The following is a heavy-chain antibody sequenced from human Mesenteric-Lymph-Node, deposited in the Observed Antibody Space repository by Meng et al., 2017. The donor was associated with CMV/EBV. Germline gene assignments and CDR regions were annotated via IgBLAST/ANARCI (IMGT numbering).Heavy chain of an antibody. CDR1: GFTFSSYW. CDR3: ARDADQGRRFYRANDY. V-gene: IGHV3-7*01. CDR2: IRQDGSEK. Sequence: GGSLRLSCAASGFTFSSYWMTWVRQAPGKGLEWVANIRQDGSEKYYVDSVEGRFTISRDNAKNSLYLHMNSLRAEDTAVYYCARDADQGRRFYRANDYWGQGTLVTVSS. J-gene: IGHJ4*02. D-gene: IGHD2/OR15-2a*01.